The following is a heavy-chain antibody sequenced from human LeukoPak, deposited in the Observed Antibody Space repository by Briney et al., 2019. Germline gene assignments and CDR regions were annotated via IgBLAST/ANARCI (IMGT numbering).Heavy chain of an antibody. CDR1: EFIFSSYG. D-gene: IGHD4-23*01. CDR3: AKEVTPGALLYGPFDY. J-gene: IGHJ4*02. Sequence: PGGSLRLSCAASEFIFSSYGMSWVRQAPGKGLEWVSPISASGGGTYYADSVKGRFTISRDDSRNTLYLEMNSLRAEDTAIYYCAKEVTPGALLYGPFDYWGQGTLVTVSS. CDR2: ISASGGGT. V-gene: IGHV3-23*01.